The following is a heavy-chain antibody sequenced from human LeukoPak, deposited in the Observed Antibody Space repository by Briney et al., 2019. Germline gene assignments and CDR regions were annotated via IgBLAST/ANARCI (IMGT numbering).Heavy chain of an antibody. CDR1: GFTFSRYW. D-gene: IGHD3-3*01. V-gene: IGHV3-7*01. CDR2: IKQDGSEK. CDR3: ARVDSITIFGVARDYYYMDV. Sequence: GGSLRLSCAASGFTFSRYWMSWVRQAPGKGLEWVANIKQDGSEKYYVDSVKGRFTISRDNAKNSLYLQMNSLRAEDTAVYYCARVDSITIFGVARDYYYMDVWGKGTTVTVSS. J-gene: IGHJ6*03.